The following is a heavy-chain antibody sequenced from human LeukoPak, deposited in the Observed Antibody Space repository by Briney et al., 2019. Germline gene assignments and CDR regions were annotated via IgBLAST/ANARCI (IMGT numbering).Heavy chain of an antibody. CDR2: IYPGDSDT. CDR3: ATRSSAAAVFDY. Sequence: GESLKISCNGSGYSFTSYWIGWVRQMPGKGLGWMVIIYPGDSDTTYSPSFQGQVTISDDKSTSTAYLQWSSLKPSDTAMYYCATRSSAAAVFDYWGQGTLVTVSS. J-gene: IGHJ4*02. CDR1: GYSFTSYW. V-gene: IGHV5-51*01. D-gene: IGHD6-13*01.